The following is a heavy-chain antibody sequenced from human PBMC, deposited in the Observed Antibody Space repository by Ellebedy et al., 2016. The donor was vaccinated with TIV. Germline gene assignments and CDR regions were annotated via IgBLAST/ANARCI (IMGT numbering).Heavy chain of an antibody. CDR2: INPNSGGT. V-gene: IGHV1-2*04. CDR3: ARMRHGTSALDY. Sequence: AASVKVSCKTSGYTFTGYYIHWVRQAPGQGLEWMGWINPNSGGTNSAQKFQGSVTMTRDTSITTAYMELSRLTSDDTALYFCARMRHGTSALDYWGQGTLITVSS. D-gene: IGHD2-2*01. J-gene: IGHJ4*02. CDR1: GYTFTGYY.